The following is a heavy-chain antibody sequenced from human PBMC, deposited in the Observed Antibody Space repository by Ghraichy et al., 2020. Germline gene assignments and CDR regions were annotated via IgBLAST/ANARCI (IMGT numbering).Heavy chain of an antibody. V-gene: IGHV4-34*01. J-gene: IGHJ4*02. CDR2: INHSGST. Sequence: SETLSLTCAVYGGSFSGYYWSWIRQPPGKGLEWIGEINHSGSTNYNPSLKSRVTISVDTSKNQFSLKLSSVTAADTAVYYCARGAGSSSSDYWGQGTLVTVSS. CDR1: GGSFSGYY. D-gene: IGHD6-6*01. CDR3: ARGAGSSSSDY.